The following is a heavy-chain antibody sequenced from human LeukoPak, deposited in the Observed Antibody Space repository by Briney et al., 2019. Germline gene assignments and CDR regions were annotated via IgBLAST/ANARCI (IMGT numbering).Heavy chain of an antibody. V-gene: IGHV4-30-2*01. CDR1: GGSISSGGYY. D-gene: IGHD3-3*01. Sequence: SETLSLTCTVSGGSISSGGYYWSWIRQHPGKGLEWIGYIYHSGSTYYNPSLKSRVTISVDWSKNQFSLKLSSVTAADTAVYYCARALTIFGPGTFDPWGQGTLVTVSS. CDR2: IYHSGST. J-gene: IGHJ5*02. CDR3: ARALTIFGPGTFDP.